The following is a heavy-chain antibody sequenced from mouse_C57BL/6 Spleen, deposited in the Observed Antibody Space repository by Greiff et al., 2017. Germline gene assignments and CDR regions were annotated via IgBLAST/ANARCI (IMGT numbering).Heavy chain of an antibody. V-gene: IGHV5-6*02. CDR2: ISSGGSYT. Sequence: EVMLVESGGDLVKPGGSLKLSCAASGFTFSSYGMSWVRQTPDKRLEWVATISSGGSYTYYPDSVKGRFTISRDNAKNTLYLQMSSLKSEDTAMYYCATSLPTGYFDVWGTGTTVTVSS. CDR1: GFTFSSYG. D-gene: IGHD2-1*01. J-gene: IGHJ1*03. CDR3: ATSLPTGYFDV.